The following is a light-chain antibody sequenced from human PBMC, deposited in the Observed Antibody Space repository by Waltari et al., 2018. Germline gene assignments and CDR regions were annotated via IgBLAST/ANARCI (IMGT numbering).Light chain of an antibody. J-gene: IGKJ4*01. V-gene: IGKV3-15*01. CDR1: QSVRSN. Sequence: EIVMTQSPATLSVSPGERATLSCRASQSVRSNVAWYQQKPGQAPRLLIYGASTRATGIPARFSGSGSDTVFTLTISSLQSEDFAVYYCQQYNNWPLTFGGGTKVEI. CDR3: QQYNNWPLT. CDR2: GAS.